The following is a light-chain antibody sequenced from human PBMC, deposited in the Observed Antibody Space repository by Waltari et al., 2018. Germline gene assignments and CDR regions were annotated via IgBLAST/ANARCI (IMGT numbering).Light chain of an antibody. CDR3: CSYATIGTLYV. J-gene: IGLJ1*01. CDR2: EAT. CDR1: SSDVGTYTL. V-gene: IGLV2-23*01. Sequence: QSALTQPASVSGSPGQSITISCTGTSSDVGTYTLFSWYQQHPGEAPKLLIYEATKRPSGVSNRFSASKSGNTASLTISGLQVEDEADYYCCSYATIGTLYVFGTGTKVTVL.